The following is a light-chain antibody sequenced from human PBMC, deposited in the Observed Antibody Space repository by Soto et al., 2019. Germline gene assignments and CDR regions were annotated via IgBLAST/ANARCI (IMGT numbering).Light chain of an antibody. V-gene: IGKV3-15*01. CDR2: GSS. CDR1: QAIRTN. J-gene: IGKJ2*01. Sequence: EIEMTQYPVSLSVSPGERVTLSCRASQAIRTNLAWYQQKIGQAPRLLIYGSSTRATGIPARFSGSGSGTEFTLTISSLQSEDFLVMICQQYNYWPPGYTFVLGTKL. CDR3: QQYNYWPPGYT.